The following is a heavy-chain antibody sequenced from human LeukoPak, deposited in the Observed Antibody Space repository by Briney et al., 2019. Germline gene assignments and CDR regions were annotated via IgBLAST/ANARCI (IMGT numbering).Heavy chain of an antibody. Sequence: SVKVSCKASGGTSSSYAISWVRQAPGQGLEWMGGIIPIFGTANYAQKFQGRVTITADESTSTAYMELSSLRSEDTAVYYCARRAAEYCSGGSCQDYYYGMDVWGQGTTVTVSS. CDR2: IIPIFGTA. CDR3: ARRAAEYCSGGSCQDYYYGMDV. J-gene: IGHJ6*02. CDR1: GGTSSSYA. D-gene: IGHD2-15*01. V-gene: IGHV1-69*13.